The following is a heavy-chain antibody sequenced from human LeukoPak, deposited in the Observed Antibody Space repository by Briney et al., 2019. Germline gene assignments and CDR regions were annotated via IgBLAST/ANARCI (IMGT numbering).Heavy chain of an antibody. D-gene: IGHD2-2*01. V-gene: IGHV5-51*01. CDR1: GYIFTNYW. J-gene: IGHJ4*02. CDR2: INPGDSEI. CDR3: ARDKYCTSRSCYFDY. Sequence: GAPLQISCQGSGYIFTNYWIGWVRQLPGKGLEWMGIINPGDSEIRYSPSFQGQVTMSADKSISTAYLQWSSLKASDTAIYYCARDKYCTSRSCYFDYWGQGTPVTVSS.